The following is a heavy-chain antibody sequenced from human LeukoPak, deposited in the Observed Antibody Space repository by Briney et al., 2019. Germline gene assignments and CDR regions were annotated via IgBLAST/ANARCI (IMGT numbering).Heavy chain of an antibody. CDR2: ISSSSSTI. V-gene: IGHV3-48*04. J-gene: IGHJ5*02. CDR3: ARDLYFDWLVNNWFDP. Sequence: GGSLRLSCAASGFTFSSYSMNWVRQAPGKGLEWVSYISSSSSTIYCADSVKGRFTISRDNAKNSLYLQMNSLRAEDTAVYYCARDLYFDWLVNNWFDPWGQGTLVSVSS. D-gene: IGHD3-9*01. CDR1: GFTFSSYS.